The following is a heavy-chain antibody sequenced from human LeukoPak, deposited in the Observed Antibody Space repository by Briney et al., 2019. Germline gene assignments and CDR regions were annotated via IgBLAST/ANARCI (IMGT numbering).Heavy chain of an antibody. CDR3: ARDVDYYDSSGYYDGGYFDY. CDR2: INPNSGGT. CDR1: GYTFTSYD. Sequence: ASVKVSCKASGYTFTSYDINWVRQAPGQGPEWMGWINPNSGGTNYAQKFQGRVTMTRDTSISTAYMELSRLRSDDTAVYYCARDVDYYDSSGYYDGGYFDYWGQGTLVTVSS. J-gene: IGHJ4*02. D-gene: IGHD3-22*01. V-gene: IGHV1-2*02.